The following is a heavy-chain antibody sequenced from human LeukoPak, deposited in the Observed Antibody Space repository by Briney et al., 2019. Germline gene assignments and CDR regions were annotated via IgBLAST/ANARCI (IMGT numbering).Heavy chain of an antibody. CDR3: AGAFGESQTFDY. CDR1: GGSFNGYY. D-gene: IGHD3-10*01. Sequence: NPSETLSLPCAVYGGSFNGYYWSWIRQPPGKGLEWIGEINHSGSTNYNPSLKSRVTISVDTSKNQFSLKLSSVTAADAAVYYCAGAFGESQTFDYWGQGTLVTVSS. J-gene: IGHJ4*02. V-gene: IGHV4-34*01. CDR2: INHSGST.